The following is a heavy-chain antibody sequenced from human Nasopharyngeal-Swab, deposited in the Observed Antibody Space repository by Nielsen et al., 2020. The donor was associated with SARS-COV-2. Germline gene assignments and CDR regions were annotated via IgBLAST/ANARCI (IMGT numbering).Heavy chain of an antibody. CDR3: ASLRADTPDFAY. CDR1: RFTFSRWP. J-gene: IGHJ4*02. Sequence: GESLKISCVASRFTFSRWPMHWVRQAPGKGLEWVTVISSDGSDKQYVDSVKGRFTIPRDNSKNTLYLQVKSLRADDTGVYYCASLRADTPDFAYLGQGTLVTVSS. CDR2: ISSDGSDK. D-gene: IGHD2-15*01. V-gene: IGHV3-30*03.